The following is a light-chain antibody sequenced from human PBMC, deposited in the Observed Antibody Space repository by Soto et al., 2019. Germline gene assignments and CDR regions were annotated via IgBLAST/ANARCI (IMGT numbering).Light chain of an antibody. CDR2: EVS. CDR1: ISDVGGYKY. V-gene: IGLV2-14*01. CDR3: SSFTSTSTYVL. Sequence: QSALTQPASVSGSPGQSITISCTGTISDVGGYKYVSWYQQHPGKAPQLMIFEVSDRPSGVSTRFSGSKSGNTASLTISGLQPEDEADYYCSSFTSTSTYVLFGGGTKLTVL. J-gene: IGLJ2*01.